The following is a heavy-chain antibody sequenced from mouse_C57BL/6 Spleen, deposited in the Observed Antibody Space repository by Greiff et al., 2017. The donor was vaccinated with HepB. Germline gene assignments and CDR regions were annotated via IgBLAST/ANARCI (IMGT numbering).Heavy chain of an antibody. CDR3: ASWDGDYFDY. CDR2: IHPNSGST. Sequence: QVQLQQPGAELVKPGASVKLSCKASGYTFTSYWMHWVKQRPGQGLEWIGMIHPNSGSTNYNEKFKSKATLTVDNSSSTAYMQLSSLTSEDSAVYYCASWDGDYFDYWGQGTTLTVSS. D-gene: IGHD4-1*01. J-gene: IGHJ2*01. V-gene: IGHV1-64*01. CDR1: GYTFTSYW.